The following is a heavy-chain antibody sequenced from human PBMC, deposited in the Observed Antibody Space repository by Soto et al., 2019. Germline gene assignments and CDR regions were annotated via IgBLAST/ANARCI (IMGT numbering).Heavy chain of an antibody. J-gene: IGHJ6*02. CDR3: AREGYSSSWYGMDV. CDR1: GGTFSSYT. V-gene: IGHV1-69*08. D-gene: IGHD6-13*01. CDR2: IIPILGIA. Sequence: QVQLVQSGAEVKKPESSVKVSCKASGGTFSSYTISWVRQAPGQGLEWMGRIIPILGIANYAQKFQGRVTITADKSTSTAYMELSSLRSEDTAVYYCAREGYSSSWYGMDVWGQGTTVTVSS.